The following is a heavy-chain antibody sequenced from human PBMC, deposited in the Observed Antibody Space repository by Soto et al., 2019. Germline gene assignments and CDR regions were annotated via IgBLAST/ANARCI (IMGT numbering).Heavy chain of an antibody. CDR2: IWYDGSNK. CDR1: GFTFSSYG. D-gene: IGHD4-17*01. V-gene: IGHV3-33*01. Sequence: GGSLRLSCAASGFTFSSYGMHWVRQAPGKGLEWVAVIWYDGSNKYYADSVKGRFTISRDNSKNTLYLQMNSLRAEDTAVYYCARGGTTVTLGDGMDVWSQGTTVTVSS. J-gene: IGHJ6*02. CDR3: ARGGTTVTLGDGMDV.